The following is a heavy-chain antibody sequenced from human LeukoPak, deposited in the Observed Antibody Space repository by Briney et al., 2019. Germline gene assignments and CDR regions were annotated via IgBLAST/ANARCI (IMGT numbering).Heavy chain of an antibody. CDR3: ARAPSGYAITPFDY. Sequence: ASVKVSCKASGYTFTSYAMNWVRQAPGQGLEWMGWINANTGNPTYAQGFTGRFVFSLDTSVSTAYLQISSLKAEDTAVYYCARAPSGYAITPFDYWGQGTLVTVSS. V-gene: IGHV7-4-1*02. D-gene: IGHD5-12*01. J-gene: IGHJ4*02. CDR2: INANTGNP. CDR1: GYTFTSYA.